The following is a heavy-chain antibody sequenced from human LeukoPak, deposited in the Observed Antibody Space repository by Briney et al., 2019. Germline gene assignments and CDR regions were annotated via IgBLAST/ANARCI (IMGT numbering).Heavy chain of an antibody. Sequence: GGSLRLSCAASGFTFSNAWMSWVRQAPGKGLEWVGRIKRKTDGGTTDYAAPVKGRFTISRDNAKNSLYLQMNSLRAEDTAVYYCARDFGSTTVAPDYFDYWGQGTLVTVSS. CDR3: ARDFGSTTVAPDYFDY. CDR1: GFTFSNAW. D-gene: IGHD4-17*01. J-gene: IGHJ4*02. CDR2: IKRKTDGGTT. V-gene: IGHV3-15*01.